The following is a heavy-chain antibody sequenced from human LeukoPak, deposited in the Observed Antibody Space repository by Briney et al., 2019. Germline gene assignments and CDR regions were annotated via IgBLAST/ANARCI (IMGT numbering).Heavy chain of an antibody. D-gene: IGHD1-26*01. CDR3: ARDGNPWNLDV. V-gene: IGHV4-59*01. J-gene: IGHJ2*01. CDR1: GGSISPYY. Sequence: SETLSLTCSVSGGSISPYYWTWIRQSPGKALEWIGYIYYSGRTSYNPSLKSRVTMSVDTSKNQFSLQLSSVTAADTAVYYCARDGNPWNLDVWGRGTLVTVSS. CDR2: IYYSGRT.